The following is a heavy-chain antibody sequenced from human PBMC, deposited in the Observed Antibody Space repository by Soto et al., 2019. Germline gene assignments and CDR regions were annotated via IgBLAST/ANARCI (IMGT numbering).Heavy chain of an antibody. CDR3: ARRALLLEIPLDV. Sequence: KASETLSLTCAVYGGSFSGYYWSWIRQPPGKGLEWIGEINHSGSTNYNPSLKSRVTISVDTSKNQFSLKLSSVTAADTAVYYCARRALLLEIPLDVWGQGTTVTVSS. J-gene: IGHJ6*02. CDR2: INHSGST. V-gene: IGHV4-34*01. CDR1: GGSFSGYY. D-gene: IGHD3-10*01.